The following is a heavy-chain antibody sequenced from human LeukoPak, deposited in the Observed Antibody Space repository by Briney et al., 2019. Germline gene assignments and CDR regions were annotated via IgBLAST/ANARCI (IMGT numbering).Heavy chain of an antibody. J-gene: IGHJ4*02. CDR2: ISSNGGST. V-gene: IGHV3-64*01. Sequence: PGGSLRLSCAATGFTFSSYAMHWVRQAPGKGLEYVSAISSNGGSTYYANSVKGRSTISRDNSMNTLYLQMGSLRAEDMTVYYCARAFGGYYYVDYWGQGTLVTVSS. CDR1: GFTFSSYA. CDR3: ARAFGGYYYVDY. D-gene: IGHD3-22*01.